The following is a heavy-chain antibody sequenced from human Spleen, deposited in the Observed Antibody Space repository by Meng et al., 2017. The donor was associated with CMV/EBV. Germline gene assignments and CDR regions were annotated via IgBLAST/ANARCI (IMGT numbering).Heavy chain of an antibody. CDR3: AKTTWDK. V-gene: IGHV3-30*02. J-gene: IGHJ4*02. D-gene: IGHD7-27*01. Sequence: GGSLRLSCTASGFTFNDYGMHWIRQTPAKGLEWVSFIRYDGSGSYYAQSATGRFTVSRDNSKNTLYLQMNNLRIEDTATYYCAKTTWDKWGQGTLVTVSS. CDR1: GFTFNDYG. CDR2: IRYDGSGS.